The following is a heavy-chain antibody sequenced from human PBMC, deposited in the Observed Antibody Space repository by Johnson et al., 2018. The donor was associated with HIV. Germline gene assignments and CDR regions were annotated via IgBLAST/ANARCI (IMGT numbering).Heavy chain of an antibody. CDR2: IYSGGST. D-gene: IGHD3-22*01. Sequence: VQLVESGGGLIQPGGSLRLSCAASGFTVSSNYMSWVRQAPGKGLAWVAVIYSGGSTYYADSVKGRFTISRDNSKNSLYLQMNSLRAEDTAVYYCARDRGYWDAFDIWGQGTMVTVSS. CDR3: ARDRGYWDAFDI. J-gene: IGHJ3*02. V-gene: IGHV3-53*01. CDR1: GFTVSSNY.